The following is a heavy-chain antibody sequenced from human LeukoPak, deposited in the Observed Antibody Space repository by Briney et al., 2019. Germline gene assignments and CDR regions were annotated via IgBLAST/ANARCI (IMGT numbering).Heavy chain of an antibody. V-gene: IGHV3-30*02. CDR1: GFTFSSYG. Sequence: GGSLRLSCAASGFTFSSYGMHWVRQAPGKGLEWVAFIRYDGSNKYYADSVKGRFTISRDNSENTLYLQMNSLRAEDTAVYYCARDRESLTEGYYFDYWGQGTLVTVSS. J-gene: IGHJ4*02. CDR3: ARDRESLTEGYYFDY. CDR2: IRYDGSNK. D-gene: IGHD5-24*01.